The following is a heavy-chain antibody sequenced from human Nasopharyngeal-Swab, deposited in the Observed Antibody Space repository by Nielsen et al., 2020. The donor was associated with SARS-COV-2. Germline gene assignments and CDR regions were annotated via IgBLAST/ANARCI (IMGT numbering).Heavy chain of an antibody. CDR3: ARDPQQLVFHYYYYSMDV. CDR2: IKQDGSEK. D-gene: IGHD6-13*01. V-gene: IGHV3-7*01. CDR1: GFTFSSYW. J-gene: IGHJ6*03. Sequence: GGSLRLSCEVSGFTFSSYWMSWVRQAPGKGLEWVANIKQDGSEKYYVDSVKCRFTISRDNAKNSLYLQMNSLRAEDTAVYYWARDPQQLVFHYYYYSMDVWGKGTTVTVSS.